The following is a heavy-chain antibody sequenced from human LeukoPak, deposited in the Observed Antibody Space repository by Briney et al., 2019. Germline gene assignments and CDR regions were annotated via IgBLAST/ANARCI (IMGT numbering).Heavy chain of an antibody. V-gene: IGHV3-13*01. Sequence: GGSLRLSCAASGFDVKSHDIHWVRQPIGKGLEWVSSIESPRDIYYADSVKGRFTISREDAENSVYLQMNNLRVEDTAIYYCAKVRRSVAYDYWGRGTLVTVSS. CDR3: AKVRRSVAYDY. J-gene: IGHJ4*02. CDR1: GFDVKSHD. CDR2: IESPRDI.